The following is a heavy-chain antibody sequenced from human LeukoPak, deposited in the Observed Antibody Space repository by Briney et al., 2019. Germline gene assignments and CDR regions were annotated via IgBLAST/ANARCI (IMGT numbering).Heavy chain of an antibody. V-gene: IGHV3-48*03. D-gene: IGHD3-10*01. CDR1: GFTISSYE. Sequence: GGSLRLSCAASGFTISSYEMNWVRQAPGKGLEWVSYISSSGSTIYYADSVKGRFTISRDNAKNSLYLQMNSLRAEDTAVYYCARDLGFGELLSDYYYYYGMDVWGKGTTVTVSS. CDR2: ISSSGSTI. J-gene: IGHJ6*04. CDR3: ARDLGFGELLSDYYYYYGMDV.